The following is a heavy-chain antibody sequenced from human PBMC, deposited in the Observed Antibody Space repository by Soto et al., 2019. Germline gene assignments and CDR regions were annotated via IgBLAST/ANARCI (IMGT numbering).Heavy chain of an antibody. V-gene: IGHV3-48*03. CDR1: GFTLSTYE. CDR2: XXTXGXTX. Sequence: PGGSLRLSCAASGFTLSTYEIMWVRQAPGKGLXWVSXXXTXGXTXYXXXXVRGRFTISRDNAKNSLDLQMNSLRAEDTAVYYCVTSLSGYYYNYWGQGTLVTVSS. CDR3: VTSLSGYYYNY. D-gene: IGHD3-22*01. J-gene: IGHJ4*02.